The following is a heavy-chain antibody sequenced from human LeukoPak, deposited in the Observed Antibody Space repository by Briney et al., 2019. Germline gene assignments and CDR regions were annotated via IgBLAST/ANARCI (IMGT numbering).Heavy chain of an antibody. J-gene: IGHJ5*02. CDR2: INPSGGGT. V-gene: IGHV1-46*01. CDR3: ARDLRITMVRGVIITAGWFDP. Sequence: ASVKVSCKASGYTFTSYYMHWVRQAPGQGLEWMGIINPSGGGTSYAQKFQGRVTMTRDMSTSTVYMELSSLRSEDTAVYYCARDLRITMVRGVIITAGWFDPWGQGTLVTVSS. CDR1: GYTFTSYY. D-gene: IGHD3-10*01.